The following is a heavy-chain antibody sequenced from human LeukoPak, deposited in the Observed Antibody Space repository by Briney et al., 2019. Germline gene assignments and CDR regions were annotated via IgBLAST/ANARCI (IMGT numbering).Heavy chain of an antibody. D-gene: IGHD3-10*01. CDR3: ARSKAGGSGSGRPFGY. CDR1: SLTFSSYS. CDR2: ISSSGDTI. V-gene: IGHV3-48*04. Sequence: GGSLRLSCAAASLTFSSYSMNWVRQAPGKWLGWVSFISSSGDTIYYADSVKGRFTISRDNAKSSLYLQMNSLRAEDTAVYYCARSKAGGSGSGRPFGYWGQGTLVIVSS. J-gene: IGHJ4*02.